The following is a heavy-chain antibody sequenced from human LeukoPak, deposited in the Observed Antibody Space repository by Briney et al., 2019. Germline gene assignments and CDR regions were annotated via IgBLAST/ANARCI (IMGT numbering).Heavy chain of an antibody. CDR2: IYTRGGT. CDR1: GGSISSGSYY. V-gene: IGHV4-61*02. J-gene: IGHJ4*02. CDR3: ARRYGSGSSGTFDY. D-gene: IGHD3-10*01. Sequence: SETLSLTCTVFGGSISSGSYYWSWIRQPAGKGLEWIGRIYTRGGTNYNASLKSRVTISIDTSKNQFSLKLSSVTAADTAVYYCARRYGSGSSGTFDYWGQGTLVTVSS.